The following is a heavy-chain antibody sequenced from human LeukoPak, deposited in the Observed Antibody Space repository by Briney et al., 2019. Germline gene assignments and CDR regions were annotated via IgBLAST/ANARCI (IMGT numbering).Heavy chain of an antibody. Sequence: GGSLRLSCAASGFNFAAYSMNWVRRVPGKGLEWVSCINAAGRHEFYAESVKGRFTISRDNAKNTLFLQMNSLRAEDTGVYFCARAEDHWGQGTLVTVSS. CDR1: GFNFAAYS. V-gene: IGHV3-21*01. J-gene: IGHJ4*02. CDR3: ARAEDH. CDR2: INAAGRHE.